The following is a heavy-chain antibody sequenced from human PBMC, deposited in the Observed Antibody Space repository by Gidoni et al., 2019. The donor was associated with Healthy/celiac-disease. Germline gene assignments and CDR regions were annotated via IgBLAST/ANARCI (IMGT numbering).Heavy chain of an antibody. CDR3: ARDGSDSGAFDI. CDR1: GGSISSGSYY. CDR2: IYTSGST. V-gene: IGHV4-61*02. D-gene: IGHD3-10*01. J-gene: IGHJ3*02. Sequence: QVQLQESGPGLVKPSQTLSLTCTVSGGSISSGSYYWSWLRQPAGKGLEWIGRIYTSGSTNYNPSLKSRVTISVDTSKNQFALKLSAVTAADTAVYYCARDGSDSGAFDIWGQGTMVTVSS.